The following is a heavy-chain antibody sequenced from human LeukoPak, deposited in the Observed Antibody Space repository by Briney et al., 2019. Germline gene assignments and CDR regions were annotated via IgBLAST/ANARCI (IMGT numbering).Heavy chain of an antibody. J-gene: IGHJ3*02. CDR3: ARGGQGDGYSADDAFDI. V-gene: IGHV6-1*01. Sequence: SQTLSLTCAISGDSFSSNSAAWNWIRQSPSRGLKWLGRTYYRSKWYNDYAVSVKSRITINPDTSKNQFSLQLNSVTPEDTAVYYCARGGQGDGYSADDAFDIWGQGTMVTVSS. D-gene: IGHD5-24*01. CDR1: GDSFSSNSAA. CDR2: TYYRSKWYN.